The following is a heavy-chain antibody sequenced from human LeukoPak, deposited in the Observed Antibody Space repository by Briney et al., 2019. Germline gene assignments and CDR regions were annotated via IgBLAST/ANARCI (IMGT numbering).Heavy chain of an antibody. J-gene: IGHJ3*02. CDR3: VSGSTDSVYRAFDI. Sequence: GGSLRLSCATSGFTFSNYWMYWVRQPPGMGPVWVSSIKSDGKTTHYADSVKGRSTISRDNAKNTLYLQMSSLRAEDTAIYYCVSGSTDSVYRAFDIWGQGAMATVSS. CDR1: GFTFSNYW. CDR2: IKSDGKTT. D-gene: IGHD5/OR15-5a*01. V-gene: IGHV3-74*01.